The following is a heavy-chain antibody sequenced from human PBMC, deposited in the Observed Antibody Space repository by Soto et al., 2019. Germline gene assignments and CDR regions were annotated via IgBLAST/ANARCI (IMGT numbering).Heavy chain of an antibody. J-gene: IGHJ4*02. Sequence: PGGSLRLSCAASGFTFSSYSMNWVRQAPGKGLEWVSSISSGSSYIYYADSVKGRFTISVDTSKNQFSLKLSSVTAADTAVYYCVTGYSYYVDYWGQGTLVTVSS. D-gene: IGHD5-18*01. V-gene: IGHV3-21*01. CDR1: GFTFSSYS. CDR3: VTGYSYYVDY. CDR2: ISSGSSYI.